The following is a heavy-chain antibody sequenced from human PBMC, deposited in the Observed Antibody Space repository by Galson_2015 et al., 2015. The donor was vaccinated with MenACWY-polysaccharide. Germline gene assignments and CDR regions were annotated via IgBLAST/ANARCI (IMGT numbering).Heavy chain of an antibody. CDR1: GFTFSNYW. Sequence: SLRLSCAASGFTFSNYWVTWVRQAPGKGLEWVANIKKDGSEKYYVDSVKGRFTISRDNAKNSVYLQMNSLRAEDTAVYYCARGHYSMDVWGQGTTVTVSS. V-gene: IGHV3-7*04. CDR2: IKKDGSEK. J-gene: IGHJ6*02. CDR3: ARGHYSMDV.